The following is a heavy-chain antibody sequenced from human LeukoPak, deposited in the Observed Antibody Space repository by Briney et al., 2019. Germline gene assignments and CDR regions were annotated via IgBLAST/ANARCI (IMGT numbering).Heavy chain of an antibody. D-gene: IGHD4-17*01. CDR2: IIPIFGTA. CDR1: GYTFSDYA. V-gene: IGHV1-69*13. Sequence: ASVKVSCKASGYTFSDYAMNWVRQAPGQGLEWMGGIIPIFGTANYAQKFQGRVTITADESTSTAYMELSSLRSEDTAVYYCARIPLMTTVTTPPNHYYYYMDVWGKGTTVTVSS. J-gene: IGHJ6*03. CDR3: ARIPLMTTVTTPPNHYYYYMDV.